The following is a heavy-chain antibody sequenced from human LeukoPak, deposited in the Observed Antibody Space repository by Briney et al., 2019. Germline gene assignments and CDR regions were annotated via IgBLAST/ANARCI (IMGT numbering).Heavy chain of an antibody. CDR2: IYYSGST. Sequence: PSGTLSLTCTVSGGSISSYYWSWIRQPPGKGLEWIGYIYYSGSTNYNPSLKSRVTISVDTSKNQFSLKLSSVTAADTAVYYCARGRYYDSSGYYYPYAFDIWGQGTMVTVSS. V-gene: IGHV4-59*01. J-gene: IGHJ3*02. D-gene: IGHD3-22*01. CDR1: GGSISSYY. CDR3: ARGRYYDSSGYYYPYAFDI.